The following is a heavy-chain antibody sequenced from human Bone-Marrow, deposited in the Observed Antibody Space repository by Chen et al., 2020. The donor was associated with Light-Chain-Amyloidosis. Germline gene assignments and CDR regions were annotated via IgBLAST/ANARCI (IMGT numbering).Heavy chain of an antibody. V-gene: IGHV3-53*01. Sequence: EVQLVESGGGLIQPGGSLRLSCAASGFTVSSNYMSWVRQAPGQGLEWVSVIYSCGSTYYADSVKGRFTISRDNSKNTLYLQMNSLRAEDTAVYYCARLGYCSGGSCDSYAFDIWCQGTMVTVSS. CDR3: ARLGYCSGGSCDSYAFDI. J-gene: IGHJ3*02. CDR1: GFTVSSNY. D-gene: IGHD2-15*01. CDR2: IYSCGST.